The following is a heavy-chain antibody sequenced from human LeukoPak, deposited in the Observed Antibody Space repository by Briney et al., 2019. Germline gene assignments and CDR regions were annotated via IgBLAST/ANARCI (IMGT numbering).Heavy chain of an antibody. J-gene: IGHJ4*02. D-gene: IGHD2-21*01. CDR1: GCTFSSYA. V-gene: IGHV3-30-3*01. CDR2: ISYDGSNK. Sequence: GRSLRLSCAASGCTFSSYAMHWVRQAPGKGLEWVAVISYDGSNKYYADSVKGRFTISRDNSKNTLYLQMNSLRAEDTAVYYCARDGDYEGPDYWGQGTLVTVSS. CDR3: ARDGDYEGPDY.